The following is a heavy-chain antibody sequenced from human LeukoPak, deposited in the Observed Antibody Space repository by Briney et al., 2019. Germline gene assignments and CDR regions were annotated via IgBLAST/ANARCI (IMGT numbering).Heavy chain of an antibody. J-gene: IGHJ5*02. D-gene: IGHD2-2*01. CDR1: GGSSSRQY. Sequence: SETLSLTCTVSGGSSSRQYWNWIRQPPGQGPEWIGSVYGGGSTNYNPSLRSRVTISLDASKNQFSLKLNSVTAAGPAVYYCARNANSRGNINWCDPGRQGTLVSVPT. CDR2: VYGGGST. V-gene: IGHV4-59*11. CDR3: ARNANSRGNINWCDP.